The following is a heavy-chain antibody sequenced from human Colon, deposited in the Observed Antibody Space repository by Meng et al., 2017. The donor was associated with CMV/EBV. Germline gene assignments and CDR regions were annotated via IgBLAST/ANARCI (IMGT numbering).Heavy chain of an antibody. J-gene: IGHJ5*02. CDR1: AFRFNSYN. D-gene: IGHD3-22*01. CDR2: ISDDGINK. Sequence: GESLKISCVASAFRFNSYNIHWVRQPPGKGLEWVAMISDDGINKYYGDFVKGRFTVSRDNSKNTVYLQMNGLRGEDTAVHYCARVRLPGAYHDSDGSPIKNWFDPWGQGTLVTVSS. CDR3: ARVRLPGAYHDSDGSPIKNWFDP. V-gene: IGHV3-30*04.